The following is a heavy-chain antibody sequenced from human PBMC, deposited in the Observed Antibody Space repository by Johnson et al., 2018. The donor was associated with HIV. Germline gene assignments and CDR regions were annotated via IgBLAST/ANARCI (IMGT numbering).Heavy chain of an antibody. CDR3: AKDPGSGSPGAFDI. CDR1: GFTFRDYY. D-gene: IGHD1-26*01. CDR2: ISGSAGIT. J-gene: IGHJ3*02. Sequence: VQLVESGGGLVKPGGSLRLSCAASGFTFRDYYMSWVRQAPGKGLEWVSAISGSAGITYYADSVKGRFTISRDNSKNTLYLQMNSLRAEDTAVYYCAKDPGSGSPGAFDIWGQGTMVTVSS. V-gene: IGHV3-23*04.